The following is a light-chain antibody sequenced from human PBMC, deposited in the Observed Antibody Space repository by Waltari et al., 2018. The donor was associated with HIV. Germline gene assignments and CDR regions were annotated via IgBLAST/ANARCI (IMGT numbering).Light chain of an antibody. J-gene: IGKJ2*01. CDR2: GSS. Sequence: EIVTTQTPATLSIYAGERASLSCRASRSVISTLAGYQQHPGQVHKHLISGSSTRAPGLPARFSGSGSGTEFTLTISGLQSEDSAVYYGQRYNNWYTFGQWTKVEIK. V-gene: IGKV3-15*01. CDR3: QRYNNWYT. CDR1: RSVIST.